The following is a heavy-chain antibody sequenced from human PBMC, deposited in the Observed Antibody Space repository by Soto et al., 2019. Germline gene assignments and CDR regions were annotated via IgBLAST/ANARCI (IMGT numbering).Heavy chain of an antibody. D-gene: IGHD3-22*01. V-gene: IGHV3-48*02. CDR3: ARVYYDSSGYPLNDY. CDR2: ISSSSSTI. Sequence: PGGSLSLSCAASGFTFSSYSMNWVRQAPGKGLEWVSYISSSSSTIYYADSVKGRFTISRDNAKNSLYLQMNSLRDEDTAVYYCARVYYDSSGYPLNDYWGQGTQVTVSS. CDR1: GFTFSSYS. J-gene: IGHJ4*02.